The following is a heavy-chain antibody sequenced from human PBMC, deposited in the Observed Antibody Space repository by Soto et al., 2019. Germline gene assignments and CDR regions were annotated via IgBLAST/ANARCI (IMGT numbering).Heavy chain of an antibody. D-gene: IGHD3-22*01. Sequence: SVKVSFKASGGPLSSYAIGWVRQAPGQGLEWMGGIIPIFGTANYAQKFQGRVTITADESTSTAYMELSSLRSEDTAVYYCARGEGGYYAYFDYWGQGTLVTVSS. V-gene: IGHV1-69*13. J-gene: IGHJ4*02. CDR3: ARGEGGYYAYFDY. CDR1: GGPLSSYA. CDR2: IIPIFGTA.